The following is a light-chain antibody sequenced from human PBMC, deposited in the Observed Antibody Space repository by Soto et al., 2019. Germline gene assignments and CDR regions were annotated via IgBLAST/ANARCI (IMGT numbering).Light chain of an antibody. V-gene: IGKV1-5*03. J-gene: IGKJ1*01. CDR1: HTISRW. CDR3: QQYNSS. Sequence: IQMTQSPSTLSASVGDTVTITCRASHTISRWMAWYQHKPGKAPKLLIYKASSFESGVPSRFSGSGSGTEFTLTISILQPDDFATYFCQQYNSSFGQGTKVEVK. CDR2: KAS.